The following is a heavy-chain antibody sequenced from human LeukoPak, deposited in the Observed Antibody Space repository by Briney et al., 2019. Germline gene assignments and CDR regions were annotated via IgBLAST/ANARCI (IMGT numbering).Heavy chain of an antibody. Sequence: PSETLSLTCAVYGGSFSGYYWSWIRQPPGKGLEWIGEINHSGSTNYNPSLKSRVTISVDTSKNQFSLKLSSVTAADTAVYYCASYGSGSSPYYFDYWGQGPLVTVSS. CDR2: INHSGST. CDR1: GGSFSGYY. J-gene: IGHJ4*02. D-gene: IGHD3-10*01. V-gene: IGHV4-34*01. CDR3: ASYGSGSSPYYFDY.